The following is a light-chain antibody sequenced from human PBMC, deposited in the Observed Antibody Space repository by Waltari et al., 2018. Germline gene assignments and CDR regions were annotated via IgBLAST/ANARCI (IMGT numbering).Light chain of an antibody. CDR2: YRSDSEK. CDR3: MIWYSSTWV. J-gene: IGLJ3*02. Sequence: QAVVTQPTSLSASPGASVSLTCTLRSGVNVSTYTIYWYQKKPGSPPRFLLRYRSDSEKKQGSGVPSRFSGFKDASANRGILLISGLQSEDEADYYCMIWYSSTWVFGGGTRLTVL. CDR1: SGVNVSTYT. V-gene: IGLV5-45*01.